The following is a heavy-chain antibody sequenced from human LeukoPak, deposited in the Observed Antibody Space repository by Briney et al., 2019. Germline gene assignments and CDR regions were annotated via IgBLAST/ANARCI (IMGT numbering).Heavy chain of an antibody. Sequence: TGGSLRLSCAASGFTFSSYAMHWVRQAAGKGLEYVSAISSNGGSTYYANSVKGRFTISRDNSKNSLYLQMSSLRAEDTAVYYCARDPSIVVVTAAGESGENAFDIWGQGTMVTVSS. V-gene: IGHV3-64*01. CDR3: ARDPSIVVVTAAGESGENAFDI. CDR1: GFTFSSYA. J-gene: IGHJ3*02. CDR2: ISSNGGST. D-gene: IGHD2-21*02.